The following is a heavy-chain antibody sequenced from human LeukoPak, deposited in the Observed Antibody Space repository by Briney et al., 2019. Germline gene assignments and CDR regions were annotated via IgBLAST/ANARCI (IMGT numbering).Heavy chain of an antibody. CDR3: ATGAGCGY. Sequence: GGSLRLSCAASGFTFSSYWMTWVRQAPGKGLEWVANIKQDGSERNYVDSVEGRFTISRDNAKNSLYLQMNTLRDEDTAVYYCATGAGCGYWGQGTLVTVSS. CDR1: GFTFSSYW. D-gene: IGHD6-19*01. J-gene: IGHJ4*02. CDR2: IKQDGSER. V-gene: IGHV3-7*03.